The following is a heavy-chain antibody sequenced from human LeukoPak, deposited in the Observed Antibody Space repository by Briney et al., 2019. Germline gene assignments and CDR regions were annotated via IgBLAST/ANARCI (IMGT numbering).Heavy chain of an antibody. CDR3: ARDTGGVDY. V-gene: IGHV4-59*01. CDR2: IYYSGST. Sequence: SETLSLTCTVSGGSISSYYWSWIRQPPGKGLEWIGYIYYSGSTNYNPSLKSRVTISVDTSKNQFSLKLSSVTAADTAVYYCARDTGGVDYWGQGTLVTVSS. J-gene: IGHJ4*02. D-gene: IGHD3-10*01. CDR1: GGSISSYY.